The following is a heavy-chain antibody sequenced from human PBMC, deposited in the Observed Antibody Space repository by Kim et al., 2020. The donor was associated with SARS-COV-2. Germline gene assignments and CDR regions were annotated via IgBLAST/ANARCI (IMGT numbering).Heavy chain of an antibody. Sequence: GGSLRLSCAASGFTFSSYAMHWVRQAPGKGLEWVAVISYDGSNKYYADSVKGRFTISRDNSKNTLYLQMNSLRAEDTAVYYCARERDGRFGEPSGWFDPWGQGTLVTVSS. J-gene: IGHJ5*02. D-gene: IGHD3-10*01. CDR2: ISYDGSNK. V-gene: IGHV3-30*04. CDR1: GFTFSSYA. CDR3: ARERDGRFGEPSGWFDP.